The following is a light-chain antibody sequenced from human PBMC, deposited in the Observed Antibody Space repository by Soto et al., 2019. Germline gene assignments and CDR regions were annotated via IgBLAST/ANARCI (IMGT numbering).Light chain of an antibody. V-gene: IGKV3-15*01. Sequence: ERVMTQSPATLPVSPGERATLSCRASQSVGSNLAWYQQKPGQAPRLLIFGASSRATGVPARFSGSGSGTEFTLTINSLQSEDFAVYFCQQYDNLPLTFGPGTKVDIK. CDR1: QSVGSN. CDR3: QQYDNLPLT. CDR2: GAS. J-gene: IGKJ3*01.